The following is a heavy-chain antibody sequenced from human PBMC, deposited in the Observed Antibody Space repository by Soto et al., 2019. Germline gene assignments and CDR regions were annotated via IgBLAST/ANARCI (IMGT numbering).Heavy chain of an antibody. Sequence: ATVKVSCKASGYTLTELSMHWVRQAPGKGLEWMGGFDPEDGETIYAQKFQGRVTMTEDTSTDTAYMELSSLRSEDTAVYYCATLGSGWRMYYFDYWGQGTLVTVSS. V-gene: IGHV1-24*01. CDR2: FDPEDGET. D-gene: IGHD6-19*01. CDR3: ATLGSGWRMYYFDY. J-gene: IGHJ4*02. CDR1: GYTLTELS.